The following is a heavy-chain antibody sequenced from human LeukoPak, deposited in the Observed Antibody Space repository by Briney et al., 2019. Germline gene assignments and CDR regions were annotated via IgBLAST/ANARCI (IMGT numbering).Heavy chain of an antibody. J-gene: IGHJ4*02. D-gene: IGHD2-21*02. CDR1: GYIFTNFY. Sequence: GASVKVSCKASGYIFTNFYLHWVRQAPGQGLEWMALINPSGGNIRYAQKLQGRVTITGNTSISTAYMELSSLRSEDTAVYYCARGTNCGGDCYDFDYWGQGTLVTVSS. CDR3: ARGTNCGGDCYDFDY. V-gene: IGHV1-46*04. CDR2: INPSGGNI.